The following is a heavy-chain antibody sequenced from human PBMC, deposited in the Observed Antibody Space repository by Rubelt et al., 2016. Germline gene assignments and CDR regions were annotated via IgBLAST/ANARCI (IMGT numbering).Heavy chain of an antibody. Sequence: QVQLVQSGAEVKKPGSSVKVSCKTSGGTFSNYAISWVRQAPGQGLEWMGGIIPIFGTANVAKKFQGRVTMTGDESTSTAYREMSSLRSEETAVYYGAREAIAAAGGFDYWGQGTLVTVSS. V-gene: IGHV1-69*01. CDR3: AREAIAAAGGFDY. J-gene: IGHJ4*02. CDR1: GGTFSNYA. CDR2: IIPIFGTA. D-gene: IGHD6-13*01.